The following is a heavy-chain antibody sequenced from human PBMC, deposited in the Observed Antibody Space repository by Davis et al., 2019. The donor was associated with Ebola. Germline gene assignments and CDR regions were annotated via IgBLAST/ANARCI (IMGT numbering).Heavy chain of an antibody. CDR2: INPNSGGT. CDR3: ARWTGTEADF. Sequence: ASVKVSCKASGYTFTGYYMHWVRQAPGQGLEWMGWINPNSGGTNYAQSFQGRVTMTTDTSTTTAYMELRSLRSDDTAVYFCARWTGTEADFWGQGTLVTVSS. J-gene: IGHJ4*02. V-gene: IGHV1-2*02. D-gene: IGHD3-10*01. CDR1: GYTFTGYY.